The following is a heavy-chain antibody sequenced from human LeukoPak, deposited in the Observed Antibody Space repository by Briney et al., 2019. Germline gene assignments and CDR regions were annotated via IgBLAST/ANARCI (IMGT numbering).Heavy chain of an antibody. CDR1: GFTFSSYT. CDR2: ISSSSRSI. J-gene: IGHJ4*02. Sequence: PGGSLRLSCAASGFTFSSYTMNWVRQAPGKGLEWVSSISSSSRSIFYAGSVRGRFTTSRDNAKNSLFLQMNSLRAEDTAVYYCARDPIRLQHPYDYWGQGTLVTVSS. CDR3: ARDPIRLQHPYDY. V-gene: IGHV3-21*01. D-gene: IGHD2-2*02.